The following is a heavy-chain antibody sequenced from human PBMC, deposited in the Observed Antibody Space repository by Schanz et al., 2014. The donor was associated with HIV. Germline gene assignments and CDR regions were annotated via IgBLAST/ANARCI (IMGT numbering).Heavy chain of an antibody. J-gene: IGHJ6*02. CDR3: ARVANWDYYGMDV. CDR1: GFTFSSYA. Sequence: EVQLLESGGGLVRPGGSLRIFCATSGFTFSSYAMNWVRQAPGKGLEWVSFISGTGGSTYYTDSVKGRFTISRDNFKDTLFLQMNSLRGEDTAVYYCARVANWDYYGMDVWGRGTTVTVSS. CDR2: ISGTGGST. V-gene: IGHV3-23*01. D-gene: IGHD3-16*01.